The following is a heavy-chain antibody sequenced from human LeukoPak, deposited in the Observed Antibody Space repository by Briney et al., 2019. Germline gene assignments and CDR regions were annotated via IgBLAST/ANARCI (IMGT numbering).Heavy chain of an antibody. V-gene: IGHV4-4*07. Sequence: SETLSLTCTVSGGSISIYYWNWIRQPAGKGLEWIGRIFTSGITNYDPSLKSRVTMSVDTSKNQFSLKLSSVTAADTAVYYCARGGSRYYDYVWGSYRYTYHDYWGQGTLVTVSS. D-gene: IGHD3-16*02. CDR2: IFTSGIT. J-gene: IGHJ4*02. CDR3: ARGGSRYYDYVWGSYRYTYHDY. CDR1: GGSISIYY.